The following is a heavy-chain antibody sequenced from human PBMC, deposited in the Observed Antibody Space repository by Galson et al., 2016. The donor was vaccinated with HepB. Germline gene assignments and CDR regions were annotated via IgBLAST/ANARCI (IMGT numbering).Heavy chain of an antibody. V-gene: IGHV3-30*04. CDR1: GYRFSGQA. CDR2: ISYDGTYQ. Sequence: SLRLSCAASGYRFSGQAMHWVRQAPGKGLEWVAVISYDGTYQLYADSVRGRFTISRDNFNNTLYLQMNSLRPEDTAVYYCARDQGWEGGWFDPWGQGTLVTVSS. CDR3: ARDQGWEGGWFDP. D-gene: IGHD1-26*01. J-gene: IGHJ5*02.